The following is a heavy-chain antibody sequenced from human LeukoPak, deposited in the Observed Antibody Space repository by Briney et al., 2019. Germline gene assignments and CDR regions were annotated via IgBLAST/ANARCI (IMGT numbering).Heavy chain of an antibody. CDR2: IYSGGST. CDR1: GFTVSSNY. V-gene: IGHV3-66*01. J-gene: IGHJ4*02. D-gene: IGHD3-10*01. Sequence: GGSLRPSCAASGFTVSSNYMSWVRQAPGKGLEWVSVIYSGGSTYYADSVKGRFTISRDNSKNTLYLQMNSLRAEDTAVYYCARDTRNYYGSGSYPDYWGQGTLVTVSS. CDR3: ARDTRNYYGSGSYPDY.